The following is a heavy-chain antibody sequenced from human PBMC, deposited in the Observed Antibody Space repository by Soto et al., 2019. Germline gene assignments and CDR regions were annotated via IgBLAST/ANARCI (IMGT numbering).Heavy chain of an antibody. D-gene: IGHD2-15*01. Sequence: PSETLSLTCTVSCVSISSYYCSCIRQHPGKGLEWIGYIYYSGSTYYNPSLKSRVTISVDTSKTQFSLKLSSVTAADTAVYYCARDGYCSGGSCYGHMDVWGKGTTVTVSS. J-gene: IGHJ6*03. CDR2: IYYSGST. CDR3: ARDGYCSGGSCYGHMDV. CDR1: CVSISSYY. V-gene: IGHV4-31*02.